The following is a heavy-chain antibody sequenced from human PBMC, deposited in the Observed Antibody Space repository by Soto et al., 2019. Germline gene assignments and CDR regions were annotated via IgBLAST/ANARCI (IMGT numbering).Heavy chain of an antibody. J-gene: IGHJ4*02. V-gene: IGHV3-30-3*01. CDR1: GFTFSSYA. CDR3: ARASNGWYYDY. Sequence: QGQLVESGGGVVQPGRSLRLSCAASGFTFSSYAMHWVRQAPGKGLEWVAVISYDGSNKYYADSVKGRFTISRDNSKNTLYLQMNSLRAEDTAVYYCARASNGWYYDYWGQGTLVTVSS. CDR2: ISYDGSNK. D-gene: IGHD6-19*01.